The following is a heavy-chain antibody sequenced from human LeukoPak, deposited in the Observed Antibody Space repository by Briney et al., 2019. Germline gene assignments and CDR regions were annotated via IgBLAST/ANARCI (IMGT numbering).Heavy chain of an antibody. CDR2: VSGSGDST. Sequence: GGSLRPSCAASGFTFSSYAMSWVRQAPGKGLEWLSGVSGSGDSTYYADSVKGRFTISRDNSKNTLYLQMNSLRAEDTAVYYCAKTLTMILVLRGGFDYWGQGALVTVSS. V-gene: IGHV3-23*01. J-gene: IGHJ4*02. CDR1: GFTFSSYA. D-gene: IGHD3-22*01. CDR3: AKTLTMILVLRGGFDY.